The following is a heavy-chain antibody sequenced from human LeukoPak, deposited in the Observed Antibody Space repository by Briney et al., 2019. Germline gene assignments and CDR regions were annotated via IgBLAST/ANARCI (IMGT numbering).Heavy chain of an antibody. CDR1: GFTISRSA. J-gene: IGHJ4*02. Sequence: GGSLRLSCAASGFTISRSAMAWVRQAPGKGLDYISAISSSGDSTYYADSVKGRFTISRDNSKNTMYLQMNFLGAGDTAVYYCAKGQSSGSGQYFFGNWGQGALVSVSS. D-gene: IGHD2-15*01. CDR2: ISSSGDST. V-gene: IGHV3-23*01. CDR3: AKGQSSGSGQYFFGN.